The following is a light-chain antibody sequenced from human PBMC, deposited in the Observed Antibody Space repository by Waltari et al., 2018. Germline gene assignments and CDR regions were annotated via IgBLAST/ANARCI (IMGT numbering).Light chain of an antibody. J-gene: IGKJ5*01. V-gene: IGKV4-1*01. CDR1: QSVLYSSNNKNY. CDR2: WAS. CDR3: QQYYSTPPVT. Sequence: DIVMTQSPDSLAVSLGERATINCKSSQSVLYSSNNKNYLAWYQQKPGQPPKLLIYWASTRESCVPDRFSGSGSGTDFTLTISSLRAEDVAVYYCQQYYSTPPVTFGQGTRLEIK.